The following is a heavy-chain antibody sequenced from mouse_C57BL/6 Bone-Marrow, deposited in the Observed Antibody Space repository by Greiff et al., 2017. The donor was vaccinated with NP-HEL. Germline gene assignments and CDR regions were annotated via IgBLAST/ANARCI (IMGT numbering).Heavy chain of an antibody. CDR1: GYTFTSYV. CDR3: ARERAYSNYDY. J-gene: IGHJ2*01. D-gene: IGHD2-5*01. CDR2: IYPYNDGT. V-gene: IGHV1-14*01. Sequence: VQLKESGPELVKPGASVKMSCKASGYTFTSYVMHWVKQKPGQGLEWIGYIYPYNDGTKYNEKFKGKATLTSDKSSSTAYMELSSLTSEDSAVYYCARERAYSNYDYWGQGTTLTVSS.